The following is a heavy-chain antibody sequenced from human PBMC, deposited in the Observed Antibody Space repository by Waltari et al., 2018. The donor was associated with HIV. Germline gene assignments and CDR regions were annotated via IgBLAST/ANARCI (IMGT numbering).Heavy chain of an antibody. CDR2: INPNSGNT. V-gene: IGHV1-8*01. Sequence: QVQLVQSGAEVKKPGASVKVSCKASGYTFTSYDINWVRQATGQGLEWMGWINPNSGNTGYAQKFQGRVTMTRNTSISTAYMELSSLRSEDTAVYYCARGRSPQGRFLEWQTPDYWGQGTLVTVSS. CDR1: GYTFTSYD. D-gene: IGHD3-3*01. J-gene: IGHJ4*02. CDR3: ARGRSPQGRFLEWQTPDY.